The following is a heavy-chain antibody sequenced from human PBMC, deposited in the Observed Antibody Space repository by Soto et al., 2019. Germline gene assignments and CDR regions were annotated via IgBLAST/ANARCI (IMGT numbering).Heavy chain of an antibody. V-gene: IGHV4-30-2*01. CDR1: GCSISSGGYS. CDR3: ASGSYEGGYFHY. CDR2: IYHIENT. Sequence: TLSLTFAVAGCSISSGGYSWNWIRQTSGRGLEWIGHIYHIENTFHNPSLKSRVTISLDRSRNEFSLKMRSVTAADTAVYYCASGSYEGGYFHYWGQGTLVTVSS. D-gene: IGHD1-26*01. J-gene: IGHJ4*02.